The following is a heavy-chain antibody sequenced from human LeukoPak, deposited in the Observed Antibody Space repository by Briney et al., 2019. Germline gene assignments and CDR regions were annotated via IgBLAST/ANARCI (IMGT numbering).Heavy chain of an antibody. V-gene: IGHV3-74*01. CDR1: GFTFSSYW. CDR2: IKSDGSST. J-gene: IGHJ3*02. D-gene: IGHD6-19*01. Sequence: GGSLRLSCAASGFTFSSYWMHWVRQAPGKGLVWVSRIKSDGSSTSSADSVKGRFTISRDNAKNSLYLQMNSLRAEDTAVYYCARVAPTSAKYSSGWYDAFDIWGQGTMVTVSS. CDR3: ARVAPTSAKYSSGWYDAFDI.